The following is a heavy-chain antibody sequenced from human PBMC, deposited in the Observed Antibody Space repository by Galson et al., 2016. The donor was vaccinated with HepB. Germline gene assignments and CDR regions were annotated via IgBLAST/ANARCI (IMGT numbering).Heavy chain of an antibody. CDR2: ISADSGAI. D-gene: IGHD3-10*01. Sequence: SLRLSCAGSGFTFSNYGMSWVRQAPGKGLEWVSVISADSGAIYYADSVKGRFSISRDNSMSTLFLQMNSLRAEATAIYYCVIMIRGITVGPFDYWGQGTLVTISS. V-gene: IGHV3-23*01. CDR3: VIMIRGITVGPFDY. J-gene: IGHJ4*02. CDR1: GFTFSNYG.